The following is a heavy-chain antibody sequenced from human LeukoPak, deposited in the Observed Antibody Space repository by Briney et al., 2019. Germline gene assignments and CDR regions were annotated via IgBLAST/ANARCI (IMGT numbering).Heavy chain of an antibody. V-gene: IGHV5-10-1*01. J-gene: IGHJ4*02. Sequence: KAGESLKISCKGSGYSFTSSWISWVRQMPGKGLEWMGRIDPGDSFIKYNPSFQGHVTISVDKSISTAYLQWSSLRASDTAVYYCARDEGGVSSWVSHWGQGTLVTVSS. CDR1: GYSFTSSW. D-gene: IGHD2-8*02. CDR3: ARDEGGVSSWVSH. CDR2: IDPGDSFI.